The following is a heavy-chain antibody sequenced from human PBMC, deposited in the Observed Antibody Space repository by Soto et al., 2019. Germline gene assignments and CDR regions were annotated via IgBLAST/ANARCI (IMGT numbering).Heavy chain of an antibody. CDR1: GGSINSYF. Sequence: QVQLQESGPGLVKPSETLSLTCAVSGGSINSYFWSWVRQPPGKGLEWIGYILYSGSTRYKPSLEGRVTNSPPPSPKHVFLNPWSVTAADTAVHYCSNPPKNGVVSPAMFYWGRGTLVTVSS. CDR2: ILYSGST. V-gene: IGHV4-59*01. J-gene: IGHJ4*02. D-gene: IGHD2-2*01. CDR3: SNPPKNGVVSPAMFY.